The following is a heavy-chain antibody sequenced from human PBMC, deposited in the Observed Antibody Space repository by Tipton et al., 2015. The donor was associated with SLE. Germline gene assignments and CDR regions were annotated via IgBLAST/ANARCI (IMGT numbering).Heavy chain of an antibody. Sequence: GSLRLSCAASGFTFSSYGMHWVRQAPGKGLEWVAFIRYDGSNKYYADSVKGRFTISRDNSKNTLYLQMNSLRAEDTAVYYCANLVPSGSSPDYWGQGTLVTVSS. CDR3: ANLVPSGSSPDY. CDR1: GFTFSSYG. J-gene: IGHJ4*02. D-gene: IGHD1-26*01. V-gene: IGHV3-30*02. CDR2: IRYDGSNK.